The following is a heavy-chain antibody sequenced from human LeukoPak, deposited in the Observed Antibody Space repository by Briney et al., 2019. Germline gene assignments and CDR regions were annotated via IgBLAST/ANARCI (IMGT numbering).Heavy chain of an antibody. J-gene: IGHJ4*02. V-gene: IGHV4-59*08. D-gene: IGHD6-19*01. CDR2: IYNSGTT. CDR3: ARRTLYSSGYDY. Sequence: PSETLSLTCTVSGGSISSYHWSWIRQPPRKGLEWIGYIYNSGTTNYNPSLKSRVTISVDTSENQFSLKLSSVTAADTAVYYCARRTLYSSGYDYWGQGTLVTVSS. CDR1: GGSISSYH.